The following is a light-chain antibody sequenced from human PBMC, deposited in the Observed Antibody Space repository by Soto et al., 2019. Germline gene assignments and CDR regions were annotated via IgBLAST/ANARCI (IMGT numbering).Light chain of an antibody. Sequence: QSALTQPASVSGSPGQSITISCTGTSSDVGGYNYVSWYQQHPGKAPKLMIYEVSNRPSGVSNRFSGSKSGNTASLSISGLQTGDEADYYCSSYTGVSTYVFGNGTKVTVL. CDR3: SSYTGVSTYV. J-gene: IGLJ1*01. V-gene: IGLV2-14*01. CDR1: SSDVGGYNY. CDR2: EVS.